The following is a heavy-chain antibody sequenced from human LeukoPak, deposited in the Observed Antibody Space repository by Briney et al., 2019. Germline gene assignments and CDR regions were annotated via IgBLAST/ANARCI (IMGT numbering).Heavy chain of an antibody. V-gene: IGHV1-69*13. J-gene: IGHJ3*02. Sequence: ASVKVSCKASGGTFSSYAISWVRQAPGQGLEWMGGIIPIFGTANYAQKFQGRVTITADESTSTAYMELSSLRSEDTAVYYCARGGPRWLQLEGAFDIWGQGTMVTVSS. D-gene: IGHD5-24*01. CDR2: IIPIFGTA. CDR3: ARGGPRWLQLEGAFDI. CDR1: GGTFSSYA.